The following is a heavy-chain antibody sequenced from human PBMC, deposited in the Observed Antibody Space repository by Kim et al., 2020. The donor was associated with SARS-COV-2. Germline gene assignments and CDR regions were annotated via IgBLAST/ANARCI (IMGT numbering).Heavy chain of an antibody. Sequence: SETLSLTCAVSGGSISSGGYSWSWIRQPPGKGLEWIGYIYHSGSTYYNPSLKSRVTISVDRSKNQFSLKLSSVTAADTAVYYCARGWRGGYRDPVNWFDPWGQGTLVTVSS. D-gene: IGHD5-12*01. CDR1: GGSISSGGYS. CDR3: ARGWRGGYRDPVNWFDP. CDR2: IYHSGST. J-gene: IGHJ5*02. V-gene: IGHV4-30-2*01.